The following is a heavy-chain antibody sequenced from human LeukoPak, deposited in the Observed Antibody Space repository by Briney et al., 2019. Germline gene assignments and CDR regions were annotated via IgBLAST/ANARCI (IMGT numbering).Heavy chain of an antibody. Sequence: SETLSLTCTVSGGSISSSSYYWGWIRQPPGKGLEWIGSIYYSGSTYYNPSLRSRVTISVDTSKNQFSLKLSSVTAADTAVYYCARGRGPAGGCSGGSCHDYYYYYMDVWGKGTTVTVSS. CDR1: GGSISSSSYY. V-gene: IGHV4-39*07. D-gene: IGHD2-15*01. J-gene: IGHJ6*03. CDR3: ARGRGPAGGCSGGSCHDYYYYYMDV. CDR2: IYYSGST.